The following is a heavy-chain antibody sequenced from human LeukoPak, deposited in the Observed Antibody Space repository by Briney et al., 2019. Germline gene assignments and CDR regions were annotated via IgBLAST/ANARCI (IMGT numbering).Heavy chain of an antibody. CDR3: ARSYSGYENAFDI. J-gene: IGHJ3*02. CDR1: GGTFSSYA. V-gene: IGHV1-69*05. CDR2: IIPIFGTA. Sequence: LVKVSCKASGGTFSSYAISWVRQAPGQGLEWMGGIIPIFGTANYAQKFQGRVTITTDESTSTAYMELNSLRSEDTAVYYCARSYSGYENAFDIWGQGTMVTVSS. D-gene: IGHD5-12*01.